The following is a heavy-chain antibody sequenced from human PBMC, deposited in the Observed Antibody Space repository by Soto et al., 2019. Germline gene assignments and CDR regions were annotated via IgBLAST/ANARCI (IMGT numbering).Heavy chain of an antibody. V-gene: IGHV3-7*05. Sequence: EVQLVESGGGLVQPGGSLRLSCAASGFTFSTYWMNWVRQAPGKGLEWVANIKEDGREGYYVDSVKGRFTISRDNAKNSQFLDMNSLRGEDTAVYYCARDWGAPGRGSAFGYYYHFGMDVWGQGTTVTVPS. CDR3: ARDWGAPGRGSAFGYYYHFGMDV. J-gene: IGHJ6*02. CDR1: GFTFSTYW. D-gene: IGHD3-16*01. CDR2: IKEDGREG.